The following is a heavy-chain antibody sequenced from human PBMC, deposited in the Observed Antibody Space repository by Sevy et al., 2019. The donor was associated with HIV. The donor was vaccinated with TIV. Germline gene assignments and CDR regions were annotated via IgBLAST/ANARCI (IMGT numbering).Heavy chain of an antibody. CDR2: IYHSGST. V-gene: IGHV4-4*02. J-gene: IGHJ6*02. Sequence: SETLSLTCAVSGGSISSSNWWSWVRQPPGKGLEWIGEIYHSGSTNYNPSLKSRVTISVDKSKNQFSLKLSSVTAADTAVYYCARGLFGELRHYYGMDVWGQGTTVTVSS. CDR3: ARGLFGELRHYYGMDV. CDR1: GGSISSSNW. D-gene: IGHD3-10*02.